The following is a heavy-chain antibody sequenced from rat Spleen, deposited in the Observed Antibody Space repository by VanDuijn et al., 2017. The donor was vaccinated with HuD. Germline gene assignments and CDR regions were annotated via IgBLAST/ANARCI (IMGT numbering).Heavy chain of an antibody. V-gene: IGHV2-15*01. D-gene: IGHD1-12*03. Sequence: QVQLKESGPGLVQPSQTLSLTCTVSGFSLISYAVNWVRQPPGKGLEWMGVIWSNGGTDYNSAIKSRLSISRDTSRSQVYLKMNSLQTEDTATYYCARDGWLLHFDFWGQGVMVTVSS. CDR2: IWSNGGT. CDR3: ARDGWLLHFDF. CDR1: GFSLISYA. J-gene: IGHJ2*01.